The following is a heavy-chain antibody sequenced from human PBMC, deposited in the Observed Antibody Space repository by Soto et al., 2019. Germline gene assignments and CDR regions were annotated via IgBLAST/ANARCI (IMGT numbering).Heavy chain of an antibody. Sequence: PSETLSLTCTVSGGSISSSSYYWGWIRQPPGKGLEWIGSIYYSGSTYYNPSLKSRVTISVDTSKNQFSLKLSSVTAADTAVYYCARREKGIAAAGTIIDWFDPWGQGTLVTVSS. CDR3: ARREKGIAAAGTIIDWFDP. V-gene: IGHV4-39*01. J-gene: IGHJ5*02. CDR1: GGSISSSSYY. D-gene: IGHD6-13*01. CDR2: IYYSGST.